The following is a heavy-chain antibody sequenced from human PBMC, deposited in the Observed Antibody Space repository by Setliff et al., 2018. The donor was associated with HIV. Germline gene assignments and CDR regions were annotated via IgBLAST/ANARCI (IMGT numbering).Heavy chain of an antibody. J-gene: IGHJ4*02. CDR3: AHYYDSSGFYNSFDY. V-gene: IGHV2-5*02. CDR1: GFSLNTAGVG. Sequence: SGPTLVNPTPPLTLTCSFSGFSLNTAGVGVAWIRQPPGKALEWLALIYWDDDKRFSPSLSSRLTITKDTSKNQVVLTMANMDPVGTATYFCAHYYDSSGFYNSFDYWGQGALVTVSS. D-gene: IGHD3-22*01. CDR2: IYWDDDK.